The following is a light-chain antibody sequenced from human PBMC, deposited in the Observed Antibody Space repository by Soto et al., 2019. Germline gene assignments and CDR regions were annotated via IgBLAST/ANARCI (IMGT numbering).Light chain of an antibody. CDR3: QQYPNWPIN. CDR2: DAS. J-gene: IGKJ5*01. CDR1: QSVSSN. Sequence: MVMTRSPATLSVSPWEIATLSSMPTQSVSSNLAWHQQKPGQAPRLLMYDASTRATGIPARFSGSGSGTEFTLTISSLQSEDFAVYSCQQYPNWPINFGQGIRLGTK. V-gene: IGKV3-15*01.